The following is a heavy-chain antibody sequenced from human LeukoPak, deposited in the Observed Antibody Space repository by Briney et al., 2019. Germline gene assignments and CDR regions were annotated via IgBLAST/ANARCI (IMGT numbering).Heavy chain of an antibody. Sequence: ASVKVSCTVSGYALTESSMHWLRQAPGKGLEWMGGFDPEDGETIYAQKFQGRVTMTEDTSTDTAYMELSSLRSEDTAVYYCATDSGSYSFDYWGQGTLVTVSS. CDR2: FDPEDGET. CDR3: ATDSGSYSFDY. J-gene: IGHJ4*02. D-gene: IGHD1-26*01. CDR1: GYALTESS. V-gene: IGHV1-24*01.